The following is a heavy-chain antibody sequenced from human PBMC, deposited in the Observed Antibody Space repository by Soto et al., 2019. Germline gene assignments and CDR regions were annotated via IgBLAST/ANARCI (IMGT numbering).Heavy chain of an antibody. Sequence: PGASVTVSCKASGGTFSSYAISWVRQAPGQGLEWMGGIIPIFGTANYAQKFQGRVTITADESTSTAYMELSSLRSEDTAVYYCARDLGYSYGYPLDYWGQGTLVTVSS. V-gene: IGHV1-69*13. CDR1: GGTFSSYA. CDR3: ARDLGYSYGYPLDY. J-gene: IGHJ4*02. CDR2: IIPIFGTA. D-gene: IGHD5-18*01.